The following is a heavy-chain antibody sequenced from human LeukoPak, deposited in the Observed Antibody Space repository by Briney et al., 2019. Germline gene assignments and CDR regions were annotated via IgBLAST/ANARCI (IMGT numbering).Heavy chain of an antibody. D-gene: IGHD5/OR15-5a*01. CDR2: ISTSGRAT. Sequence: GGSLRLSCAASGFAFSTYAMTWARQAPGKGLQWVSTISTSGRATYYADSVEGRFTISRDNSKNTLYLQMNSLRADDTAVYYCAKARGSSVYEQFDYWGQGTQVTVSP. CDR3: AKARGSSVYEQFDY. V-gene: IGHV3-23*01. CDR1: GFAFSTYA. J-gene: IGHJ4*02.